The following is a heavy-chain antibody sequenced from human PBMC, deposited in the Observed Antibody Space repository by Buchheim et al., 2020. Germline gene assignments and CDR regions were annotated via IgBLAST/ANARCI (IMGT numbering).Heavy chain of an antibody. Sequence: QVQLQESGPGLVKPSETLSLTCTVSGGSISSYYWSWIRQPPGQGLEWIGYIFYSGSTNYNPSLNSRVTISVDTSKNQFSLKLRSVTAADTAVYYCARDHYYDSSGYYANWVDPWGQGTL. CDR2: IFYSGST. CDR1: GGSISSYY. CDR3: ARDHYYDSSGYYANWVDP. V-gene: IGHV4-59*01. D-gene: IGHD3-22*01. J-gene: IGHJ5*02.